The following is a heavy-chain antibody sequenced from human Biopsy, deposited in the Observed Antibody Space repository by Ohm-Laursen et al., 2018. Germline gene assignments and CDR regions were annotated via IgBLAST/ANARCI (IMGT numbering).Heavy chain of an antibody. J-gene: IGHJ5*01. CDR2: IYYSGTT. D-gene: IGHD3-3*01. CDR1: GESMGTYY. V-gene: IGHV4-59*01. CDR3: ARVRGGFLEWFDY. Sequence: SETLSLTWTVSGESMGTYYWTWIRQPPGKGLEWIASIYYSGTTNKNPSLKSRVTISVDTSKRQFYLELSSVTAADTAIYYCARVRGGFLEWFDYWGQGTLITVSS.